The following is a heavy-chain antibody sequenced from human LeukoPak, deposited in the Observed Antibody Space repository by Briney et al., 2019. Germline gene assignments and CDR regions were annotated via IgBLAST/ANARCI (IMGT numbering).Heavy chain of an antibody. CDR3: AAESPTYYYDSSGYYYEPVFDY. CDR1: GFTFTSSA. V-gene: IGHV1-58*02. J-gene: IGHJ4*02. CDR2: IVVGSGNT. D-gene: IGHD3-22*01. Sequence: ASVKVSCKASGFTFTSSAMQWVRQARGQRLEWIGWIVVGSGNTNYAQKFQERVTITRDMSTSTAYMELSSLRSEDTAVYYCAAESPTYYYDSSGYYYEPVFDYWGQGTLVTVSS.